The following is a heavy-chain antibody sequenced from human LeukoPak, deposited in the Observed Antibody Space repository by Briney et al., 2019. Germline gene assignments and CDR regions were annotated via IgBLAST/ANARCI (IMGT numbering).Heavy chain of an antibody. Sequence: GGSLRLSCAASGFTFSGYGMHWVRQAPGKGLEWVTGIAYDGGRKHYADSVKGRFTISRDNSKNTLYLQMSSLRAEDTAVYYCVKEGALVWGVGDAFDIWGQGTMVTVSS. CDR2: IAYDGGRK. D-gene: IGHD3-10*01. V-gene: IGHV3-30*18. CDR3: VKEGALVWGVGDAFDI. J-gene: IGHJ3*02. CDR1: GFTFSGYG.